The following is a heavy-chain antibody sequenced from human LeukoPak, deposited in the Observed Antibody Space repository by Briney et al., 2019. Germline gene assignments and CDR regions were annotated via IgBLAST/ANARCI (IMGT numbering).Heavy chain of an antibody. Sequence: GESLKISCAASGFTFSSYWRSWVRQAPGKGPEWVANISQDVDSVKGRFTISRDNAKNSVYLQMNSLRAEDTAVYYCARCRGYNYGHPDAFEIWGQGTMVTVSS. CDR1: GFTFSSYW. CDR3: ARCRGYNYGHPDAFEI. J-gene: IGHJ3*02. V-gene: IGHV3-7*01. D-gene: IGHD5-18*01. CDR2: ISQDV.